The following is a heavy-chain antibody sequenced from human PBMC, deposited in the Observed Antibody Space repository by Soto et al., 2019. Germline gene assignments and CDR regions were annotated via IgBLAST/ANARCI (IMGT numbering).Heavy chain of an antibody. CDR1: GFTFSSYA. CDR2: ISGSGGTT. J-gene: IGHJ3*01. D-gene: IGHD6-19*01. CDR3: AKSANGWFSAFDL. Sequence: EVQLLESGGGVVQPGGSLRLSCVASGFTFSSYAMSWVRQAPGKGLEWVSAISGSGGTTYYADSVKGRFTFSRDNSKNTLYLQMNSLRAEDTAVYYCAKSANGWFSAFDLWGQGTMVTVSS. V-gene: IGHV3-23*01.